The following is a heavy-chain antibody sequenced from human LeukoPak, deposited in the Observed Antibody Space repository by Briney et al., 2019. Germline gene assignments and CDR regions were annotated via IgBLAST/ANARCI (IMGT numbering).Heavy chain of an antibody. CDR2: INPNSGGT. J-gene: IGHJ4*02. CDR1: GYTFTGYY. V-gene: IGHV1-2*02. Sequence: ASVKVSCKASGYTFTGYYMHWVRQAPGQGLEWMGWINPNSGGTNYAQKFQGRVTMTRDTSISTAYMELSRLRSDETAVYYCARDPGSYYDSSGTEYWGQGTLVTVSS. D-gene: IGHD3-22*01. CDR3: ARDPGSYYDSSGTEY.